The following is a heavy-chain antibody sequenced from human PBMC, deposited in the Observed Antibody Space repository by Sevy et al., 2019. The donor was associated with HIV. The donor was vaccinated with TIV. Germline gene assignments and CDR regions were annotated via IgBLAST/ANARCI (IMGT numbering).Heavy chain of an antibody. CDR2: INHSGCT. Sequence: SETLSLTCAVYGGSFSGYYWSWIRQPPGKGLEWIGEINHSGCTNYNPSLKSRVTISVDTSKNQFSLKLSSVTAADTAVYYCAGGRMAYYYDSSGYYQPYYYYYGMDVSGQGTSVTVSS. J-gene: IGHJ6*02. D-gene: IGHD3-22*01. CDR1: GGSFSGYY. V-gene: IGHV4-34*01. CDR3: AGGRMAYYYDSSGYYQPYYYYYGMDV.